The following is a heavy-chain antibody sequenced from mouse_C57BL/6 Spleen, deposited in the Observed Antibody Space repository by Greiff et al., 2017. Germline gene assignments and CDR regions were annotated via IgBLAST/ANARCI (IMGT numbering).Heavy chain of an antibody. V-gene: IGHV3-6*01. Sequence: DVKLQESGPGLVKPSQSLSLTCSVTGYSITSGYYWNWIRQFPGNKLEWMGYISYDGSNNYNPSLKNRISITRDTSKNQFFLKLNSVTTEDTATYYCAREELRWFAYWGQGTLVTVSA. CDR1: GYSITSGYY. D-gene: IGHD1-1*01. CDR2: ISYDGSN. J-gene: IGHJ3*01. CDR3: AREELRWFAY.